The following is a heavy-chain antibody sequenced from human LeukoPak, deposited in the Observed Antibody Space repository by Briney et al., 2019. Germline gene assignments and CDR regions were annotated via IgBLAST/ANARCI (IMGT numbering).Heavy chain of an antibody. Sequence: GGSLRLSCAASGFIFSSYAMHWVRQAPGKGLEWVAVISYDGSNKYYADSVKGRFTISRDNSKNTLYLQMNSLRAEDTAVYYCAREDVRYYYGMDVWGQGTTVTVSS. CDR1: GFIFSSYA. CDR3: AREDVRYYYGMDV. J-gene: IGHJ6*02. V-gene: IGHV3-30*04. D-gene: IGHD6-6*01. CDR2: ISYDGSNK.